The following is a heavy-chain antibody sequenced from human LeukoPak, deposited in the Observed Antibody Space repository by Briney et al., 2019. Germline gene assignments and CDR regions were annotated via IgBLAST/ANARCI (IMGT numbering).Heavy chain of an antibody. V-gene: IGHV1-2*02. J-gene: IGHJ4*02. D-gene: IGHD3-22*01. CDR2: INPNSGGT. CDR1: GYTFTSYD. CDR3: ARDTRDYYDSSGYALDY. Sequence: ASVKVSCKASGYTFTSYDINWVRQATGQGLEWMGWINPNSGGTNYAQKFQGRVTMTRDTSISTAYMELSRLRSDDTAVYYCARDTRDYYDSSGYALDYWGQGTLVTVSS.